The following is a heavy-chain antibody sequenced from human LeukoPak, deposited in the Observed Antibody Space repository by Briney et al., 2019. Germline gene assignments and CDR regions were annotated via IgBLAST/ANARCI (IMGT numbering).Heavy chain of an antibody. J-gene: IGHJ6*03. CDR3: AREGTMIVEGYYYYMDV. D-gene: IGHD3-22*01. Sequence: PSETLSLTCTVSGGSISSSSYYWGWIRQPPGKGLEWIGSIYYSGSTYYNPSLKSRVTISVDTSKNQFSLKLSSVTAADTAVYYCAREGTMIVEGYYYYMDVWGKGTTVTVSS. V-gene: IGHV4-39*07. CDR1: GGSISSSSYY. CDR2: IYYSGST.